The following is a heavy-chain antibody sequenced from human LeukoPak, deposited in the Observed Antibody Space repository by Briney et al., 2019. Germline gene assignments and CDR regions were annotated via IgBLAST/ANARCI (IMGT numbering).Heavy chain of an antibody. Sequence: GGSLRLSCAASGFTFSNAWMNWVRQAPGKGLEWVGRIKSKTDGGTTDYAAPVKGRFIISRDDSKNTLYLQMNRLITEDTAVYYCTTDRITYYDILFGVGPWGQGTRVTVSS. D-gene: IGHD3-9*01. CDR1: GFTFSNAW. CDR3: TTDRITYYDILFGVGP. J-gene: IGHJ5*02. CDR2: IKSKTDGGTT. V-gene: IGHV3-15*07.